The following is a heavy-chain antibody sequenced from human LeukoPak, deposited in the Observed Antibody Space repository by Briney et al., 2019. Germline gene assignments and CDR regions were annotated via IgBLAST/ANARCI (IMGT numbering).Heavy chain of an antibody. CDR2: MYYSGNT. V-gene: IGHV4-59*07. Sequence: SDTLSLTCTVSVDSISGYYWSWIRQPPGKGLEWIGYMYYSGNTNYNPSLKGRLTTSLDTPKNQFSLKLSSVTAADTAVYYCARGKYYFDYWGQGTLVTGSS. CDR1: VDSISGYY. CDR3: ARGKYYFDY. J-gene: IGHJ4*02.